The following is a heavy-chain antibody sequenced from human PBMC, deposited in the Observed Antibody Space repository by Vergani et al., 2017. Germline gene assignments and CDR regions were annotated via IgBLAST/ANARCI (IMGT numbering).Heavy chain of an antibody. V-gene: IGHV3-21*02. D-gene: IGHD1-26*01. CDR3: ARDGGGSSYYYGMDV. Sequence: EVQLVESGGGLVKPGGSLRLSCAASGFSFSSYSMNWVRQAPGKGLEWVASISGSSSYVFYRDSVEGRFTITRDNAKKSVYLQMNSLRAEDTAVYYCARDGGGSSYYYGMDVWGQGTTVTVSS. J-gene: IGHJ6*02. CDR1: GFSFSSYS. CDR2: ISGSSSYV.